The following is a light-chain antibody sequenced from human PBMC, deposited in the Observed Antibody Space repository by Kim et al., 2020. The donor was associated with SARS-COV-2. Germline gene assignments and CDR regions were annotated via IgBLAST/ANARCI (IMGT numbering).Light chain of an antibody. CDR1: SGRIASNV. CDR2: EDN. Sequence: SESPGKTVTTSCTSSSGRIASNVGQWYQQRPGSAPTSVIYEDNQRPSWVPDRFSGSIDDSSNSASLTISGLKTEDEADYYCQSGRLFGGGTQLTVL. J-gene: IGLJ2*01. V-gene: IGLV6-57*02. CDR3: QSGRL.